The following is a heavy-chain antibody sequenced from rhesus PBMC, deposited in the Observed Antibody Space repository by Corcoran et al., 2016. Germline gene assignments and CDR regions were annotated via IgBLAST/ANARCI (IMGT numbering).Heavy chain of an antibody. Sequence: QLQLQESGPGLVKPSATLSVTCAVSGGSISSSYWSWIRQAPGKGLEWIGYIYGSGSSTNYNPSLKSRVTRSVDTSKNQSSRKRSSVTAADTAVYYCASGDYYGGYWGQGVLVTVSS. D-gene: IGHD3-22*01. CDR1: GGSISSSY. CDR2: IYGSGSST. V-gene: IGHV4-169*02. J-gene: IGHJ4*01. CDR3: ASGDYYGGY.